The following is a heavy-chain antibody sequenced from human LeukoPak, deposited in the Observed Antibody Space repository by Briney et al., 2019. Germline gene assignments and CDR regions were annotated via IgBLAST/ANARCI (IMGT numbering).Heavy chain of an antibody. J-gene: IGHJ6*04. CDR1: GFTFSRHW. CDR2: IDGAGGEK. Sequence: GGSLRLSCEASGFTFSRHWLTWVRQAPGKGLEWVGNIDGAGGEKHYVDSVKGRFTISRDNAKTSLYLHMNSLRAEDTAVYYCAELGSTMIGGVWGKGTTVTISS. CDR3: AELGSTMIGGV. D-gene: IGHD3-10*02. V-gene: IGHV3-7*01.